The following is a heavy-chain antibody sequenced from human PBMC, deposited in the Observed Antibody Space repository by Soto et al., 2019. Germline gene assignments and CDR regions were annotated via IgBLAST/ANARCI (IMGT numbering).Heavy chain of an antibody. Sequence: SETLSLTCTVSGGSISSYYWSWIRQPPWKGLEWIGYIYYSGSTNYNPSLKSRVTISVDTSKNQFSLKLSSVTAADTAVYYCARLGYCISTSCYGIFAGWFDPWGQGTLVTVSS. V-gene: IGHV4-59*08. J-gene: IGHJ5*02. CDR1: GGSISSYY. D-gene: IGHD2-2*03. CDR2: IYYSGST. CDR3: ARLGYCISTSCYGIFAGWFDP.